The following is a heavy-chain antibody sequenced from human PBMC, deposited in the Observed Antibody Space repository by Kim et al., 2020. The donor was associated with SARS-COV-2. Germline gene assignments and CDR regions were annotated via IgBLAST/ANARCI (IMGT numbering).Heavy chain of an antibody. CDR2: ISVHGGST. D-gene: IGHD2-21*02. CDR3: AKTGVTAQWYFDL. CDR1: GFTFSDYA. V-gene: IGHV3-23*01. Sequence: GGSLRLSCAASGFTFSDYAMTWVRQAPGKGLEWVSSISVHGGSTFYADSVKGRFTISRDNPRNTLFLQMNSLRAEDTAKYFCAKTGVTAQWYFDLWGRGTRVRVSS. J-gene: IGHJ2*01.